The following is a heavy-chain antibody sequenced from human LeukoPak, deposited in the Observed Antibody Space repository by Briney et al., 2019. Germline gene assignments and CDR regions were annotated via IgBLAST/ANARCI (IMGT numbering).Heavy chain of an antibody. CDR3: ARSLVGGYCSGGSCPPAGN. D-gene: IGHD2-15*01. Sequence: ASVKVSCKVSGYTLTELSMHWVRQAPGKGLEWMGGFDPEDGDTIYAQKFQGRVTITADESTGTAYMELSSLRSEDTAVYYCARSLVGGYCSGGSCPPAGNWGQGTLVTVSS. J-gene: IGHJ4*02. CDR1: GYTLTELS. CDR2: FDPEDGDT. V-gene: IGHV1-24*01.